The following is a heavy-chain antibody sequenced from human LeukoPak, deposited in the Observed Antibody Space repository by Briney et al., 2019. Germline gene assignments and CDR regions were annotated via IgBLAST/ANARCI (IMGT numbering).Heavy chain of an antibody. Sequence: ASVKVSCKASGYTFTSYGISWVRQAPGQGLEWMGWISAYNGNTNYAQKLQGRVTMTTDTSTSTAYMELRSLRSDDTAVYYCARVSPLFDSSSYSFDPWGQGTLVTVSS. J-gene: IGHJ5*02. V-gene: IGHV1-18*01. D-gene: IGHD6-6*01. CDR3: ARVSPLFDSSSYSFDP. CDR1: GYTFTSYG. CDR2: ISAYNGNT.